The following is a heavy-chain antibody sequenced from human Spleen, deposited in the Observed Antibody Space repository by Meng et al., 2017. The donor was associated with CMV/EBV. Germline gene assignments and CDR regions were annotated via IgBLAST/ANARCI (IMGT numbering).Heavy chain of an antibody. Sequence: ASVKVSCKASGYTFTSYGISWVRQAPGQGLEWMGWISAYNGNTNYAQKLQGRVTMTTDTSTSTAYMELRSLRSDDTAVYYCARGEYSSSSRGYYYYYYGMDVWGQGTTVTVSS. D-gene: IGHD6-6*01. V-gene: IGHV1-18*01. CDR1: GYTFTSYG. J-gene: IGHJ6*02. CDR3: ARGEYSSSSRGYYYYYYGMDV. CDR2: ISAYNGNT.